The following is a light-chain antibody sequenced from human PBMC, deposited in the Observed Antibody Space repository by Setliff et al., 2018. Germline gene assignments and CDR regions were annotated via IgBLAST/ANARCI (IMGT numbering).Light chain of an antibody. Sequence: QSALAQPPSVSGAPGQRVTISCTGSRFNIGAGYDVHWYQQLPGTAPKLLIYDNTYRPSGVPDRFSGSKSATSATLAITGLQAEDEADYYCQSYDSSLHSVEFGGGTKVTVL. CDR3: QSYDSSLHSVE. CDR1: RFNIGAGYD. V-gene: IGLV1-40*01. J-gene: IGLJ2*01. CDR2: DNT.